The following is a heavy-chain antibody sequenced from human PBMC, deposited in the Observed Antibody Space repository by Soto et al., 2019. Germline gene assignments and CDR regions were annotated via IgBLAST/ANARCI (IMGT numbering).Heavy chain of an antibody. V-gene: IGHV1-69*12. CDR2: IIPIFGTA. J-gene: IGHJ6*02. Sequence: QVQLVQSGAEVKKPGSSVKVSCKASGGTFSSYAISWVRQAPGQGLEWMGGIIPIFGTANYAQKFQGRVTITADESTSTAYMELSSLRSEDTAVYYCARGRLAYKEQLAQTLGYYYDMDVWGQGTTVTVSS. CDR3: ARGRLAYKEQLAQTLGYYYDMDV. CDR1: GGTFSSYA. D-gene: IGHD6-6*01.